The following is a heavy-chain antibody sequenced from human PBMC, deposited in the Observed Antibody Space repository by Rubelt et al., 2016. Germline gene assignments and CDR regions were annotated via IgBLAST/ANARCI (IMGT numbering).Heavy chain of an antibody. D-gene: IGHD2-2*01. Sequence: ASGFTFSSYAMHWVRQAPGKGLEYVSAISSNGGSTYYADSVKGRFTISRDNSKNTLYLQMNSLRAEDTAVYYCAKDKALVPAAGDYWGQGTLVTDCS. J-gene: IGHJ4*02. CDR2: ISSNGGST. CDR3: AKDKALVPAAGDY. V-gene: IGHV3-64*04. CDR1: GFTFSSYA.